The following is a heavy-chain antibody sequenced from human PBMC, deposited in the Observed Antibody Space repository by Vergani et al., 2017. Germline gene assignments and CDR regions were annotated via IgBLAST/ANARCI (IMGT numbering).Heavy chain of an antibody. CDR2: IHTSGNT. J-gene: IGHJ4*02. Sequence: QVQLQESGPGLVRPSQTLSLICTVSGGSMSSGSCYWSWIRQSAGKVLEWIRRIHTSGNTNYNPSLKSLVTMSEDTSKNHFSLNLPSVTAADTAVYYCAGGSCLGVSGSSPLFDYWGRGTLVTVSS. V-gene: IGHV4-61*02. CDR1: GGSMSSGSCY. CDR3: AGGSCLGVSGSSPLFDY. D-gene: IGHD2-15*01.